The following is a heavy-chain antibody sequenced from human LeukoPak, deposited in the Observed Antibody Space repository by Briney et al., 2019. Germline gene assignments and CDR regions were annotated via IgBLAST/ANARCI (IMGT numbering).Heavy chain of an antibody. CDR3: ARSSSSPDNWFDP. V-gene: IGHV1-2*02. J-gene: IGHJ5*02. CDR1: GYTFTGYY. Sequence: GASVKVSCKASGYTFTGYYMHWVRQAPGQGLEWMGWINPNSGGTNYAQKFQGRVTMTRDTSISTAYMELSRLRSDDTAVYYCARSSSSPDNWFDPWGQGTLVTVSS. D-gene: IGHD6-6*01. CDR2: INPNSGGT.